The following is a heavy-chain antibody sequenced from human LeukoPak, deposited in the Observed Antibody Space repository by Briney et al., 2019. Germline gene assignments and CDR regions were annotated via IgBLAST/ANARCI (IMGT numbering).Heavy chain of an antibody. V-gene: IGHV4-31*03. Sequence: SETLSLTCPVSGGSISSGGYYWSWIRQHPGKGLEWVGYIYYSGSTYYNPSLKSRVTISVDTSKNQFSLKLSSVTAADTAVYYCASSKYYYDSSGYYNLNPIDYWGQGTLVTVSS. CDR2: IYYSGST. CDR1: GGSISSGGYY. J-gene: IGHJ4*02. D-gene: IGHD3-22*01. CDR3: ASSKYYYDSSGYYNLNPIDY.